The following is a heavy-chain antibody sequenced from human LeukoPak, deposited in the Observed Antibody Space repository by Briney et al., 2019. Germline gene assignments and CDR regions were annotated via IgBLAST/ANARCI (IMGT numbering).Heavy chain of an antibody. CDR2: IYTSGST. J-gene: IGHJ4*02. CDR3: ASLSIAARPFDY. CDR1: GGSISSGSYY. Sequence: PSETLSLTCTVSGGSISSGSYYWSWIRQPAGKGLEWIGRIYTSGSTNYNPSLKSRVTISVDTSKNQFSLKLSSVTAADTAVYYCASLSIAARPFDYWGQGTLVTVSS. V-gene: IGHV4-61*02. D-gene: IGHD6-6*01.